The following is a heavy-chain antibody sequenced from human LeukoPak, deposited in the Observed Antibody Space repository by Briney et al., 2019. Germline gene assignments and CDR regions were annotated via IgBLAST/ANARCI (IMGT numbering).Heavy chain of an antibody. D-gene: IGHD3-22*01. Sequence: PSETLSLTCVVYGGSFSGYYWSWXRQPPGKGLEWIGEINHSGSTNYNPSLKSRVTISVDTSKNQFSLRLNSVTAADTAVYYCAYSSGYQQHSGQGTLVTVSS. CDR3: AYSSGYQQH. CDR1: GGSFSGYY. CDR2: INHSGST. J-gene: IGHJ1*01. V-gene: IGHV4-34*01.